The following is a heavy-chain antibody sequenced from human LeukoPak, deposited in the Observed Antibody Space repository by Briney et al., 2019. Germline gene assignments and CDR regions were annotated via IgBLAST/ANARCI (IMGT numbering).Heavy chain of an antibody. CDR1: GFSFSGYA. J-gene: IGHJ4*02. CDR3: ARRAGAYSHPYDY. D-gene: IGHD4/OR15-4a*01. V-gene: IGHV3-30*04. CDR2: ISFNGGRK. Sequence: GGSLRLSCVASGFSFSGYAIHWVRQAPGKGLEWVALISFNGGRKDYADSVKGRFTIDRDSSKNTVYLQMNSLRAEDTAVYYCARRAGAYSHPYDYWGQGTLVTVSS.